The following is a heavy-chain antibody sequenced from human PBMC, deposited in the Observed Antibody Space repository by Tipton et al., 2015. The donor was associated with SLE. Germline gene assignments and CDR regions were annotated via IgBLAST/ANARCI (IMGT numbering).Heavy chain of an antibody. Sequence: SLRLSCAASGFTFSSYGIHWVRQAPGKGLEWVAFIQYDGTNKYFADSVKGRFTISRDNAKNSLYLQMNSLRAEDTAVYYCAREDYGDFDYWGQGTLVTVSS. D-gene: IGHD4/OR15-4a*01. J-gene: IGHJ4*02. CDR2: IQYDGTNK. CDR1: GFTFSSYG. V-gene: IGHV3-30*02. CDR3: AREDYGDFDY.